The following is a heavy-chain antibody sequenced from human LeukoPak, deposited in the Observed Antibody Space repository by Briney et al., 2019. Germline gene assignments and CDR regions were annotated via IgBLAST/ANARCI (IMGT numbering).Heavy chain of an antibody. V-gene: IGHV1-69*13. CDR3: ARESWQQQPPYYYYGMDV. Sequence: ASVKVSCKASGGTFSSYAISWVRQAPGQGLEWMGGIIPIFGTANYAQKFQGRVTITADESTSTAYMELSSLRSEDTAVYYCARESWQQQPPYYYYGMDVWGQGTTVTVSS. J-gene: IGHJ6*02. CDR1: GGTFSSYA. CDR2: IIPIFGTA. D-gene: IGHD6-13*01.